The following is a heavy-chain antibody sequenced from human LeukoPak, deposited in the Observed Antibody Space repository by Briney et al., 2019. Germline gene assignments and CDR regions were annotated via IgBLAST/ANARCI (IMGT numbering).Heavy chain of an antibody. V-gene: IGHV3-21*01. CDR1: GFAFSSYS. CDR2: ISSSSSYI. CDR3: ARDSIGIAAAAGGY. D-gene: IGHD6-13*01. J-gene: IGHJ4*02. Sequence: GGSLRLSCAASGFAFSSYSMNWVRQAPGKGLEWVSSISSSSSYIYYADSVKGRFTISRDNAKNSLYLQMNSLRAEDTAVYYCARDSIGIAAAAGGYWGQGTLVTVSS.